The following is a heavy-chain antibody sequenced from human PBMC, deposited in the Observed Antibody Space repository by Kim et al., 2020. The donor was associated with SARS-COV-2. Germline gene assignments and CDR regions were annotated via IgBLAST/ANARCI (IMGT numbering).Heavy chain of an antibody. CDR2: ISYDGSNK. Sequence: GGSLRLSCAASGFTFSSYGMHWVRQAPGKGLEWVAVISYDGSNKYYADSVKGRFTISRDNSKNTLYLQMNSLRAEDTAVYYCAKGAFGTTVTIFYYYYGMDVWGQGTTVTVSS. CDR3: AKGAFGTTVTIFYYYYGMDV. J-gene: IGHJ6*02. D-gene: IGHD4-4*01. CDR1: GFTFSSYG. V-gene: IGHV3-30*18.